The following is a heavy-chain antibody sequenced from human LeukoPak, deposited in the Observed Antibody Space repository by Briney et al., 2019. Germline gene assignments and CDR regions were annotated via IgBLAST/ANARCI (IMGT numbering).Heavy chain of an antibody. CDR3: ARGVRGYSYGYDWFDP. CDR2: VYYGVTT. D-gene: IGHD5-18*01. V-gene: IGHV4-39*07. CDR1: GGSIGGSPYY. J-gene: IGHJ5*02. Sequence: PSETLSLTCTVSGGSIGGSPYYWGWIRQPPGKGLEWIGNVYYGVTTYYNASLESRAIISLDPSKNQFSLKLSSVTAADTAVYYCARGVRGYSYGYDWFDPWGQGTLVTVSS.